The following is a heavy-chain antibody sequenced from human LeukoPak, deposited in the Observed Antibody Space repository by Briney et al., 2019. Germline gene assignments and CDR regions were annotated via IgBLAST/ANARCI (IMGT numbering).Heavy chain of an antibody. D-gene: IGHD1-26*01. CDR3: ATDWAASGSYSAYYFDY. CDR2: IIPILGIA. V-gene: IGHV1-69*04. J-gene: IGHJ4*02. CDR1: GGTFSIHA. Sequence: ASVKVSCKASGGTFSIHAISWVRQGPGQGLGWMGRIIPILGIANYAQKFQGRVTITADKSTSTAYMELSSLRSEDTAVYYCATDWAASGSYSAYYFDYWGQGTLVTVSS.